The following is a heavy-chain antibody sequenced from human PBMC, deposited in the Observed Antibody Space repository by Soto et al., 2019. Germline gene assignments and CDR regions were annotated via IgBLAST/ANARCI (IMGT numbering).Heavy chain of an antibody. V-gene: IGHV4-31*03. J-gene: IGHJ3*02. CDR3: ARGSQLERADLDI. CDR1: GVSISSGGYY. Sequence: PSETLSLTCTVSGVSISSGGYYWSWIRQHPGKGLEWIGYIYYTGSTYYNPSLKSRVTMSLDTSKNQFSLKLSSVTFADMAVFYCARGSQLERADLDILGQGTMVTISS. CDR2: IYYTGST. D-gene: IGHD1-1*01.